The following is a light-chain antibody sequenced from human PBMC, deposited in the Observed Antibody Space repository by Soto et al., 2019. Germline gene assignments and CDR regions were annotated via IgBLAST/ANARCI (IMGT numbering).Light chain of an antibody. V-gene: IGLV2-14*01. CDR3: SSYKSNSTHYV. CDR2: DVS. J-gene: IGLJ1*01. Sequence: QSVLTQPASVSGSPGQSITISCTGTSSDVGGYNYVSWYQQHPGKAPKLMIYDVSNRPSGVSNRFSGSKSGNTASMTFSGFLVEDEADYYCSSYKSNSTHYVFGRGTKVTVL. CDR1: SSDVGGYNY.